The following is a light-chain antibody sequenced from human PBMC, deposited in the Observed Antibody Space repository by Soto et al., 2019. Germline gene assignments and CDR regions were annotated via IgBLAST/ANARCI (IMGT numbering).Light chain of an antibody. CDR1: QSVSSIS. CDR3: QQFGSSPPWT. V-gene: IGKV3-20*01. Sequence: EIVLTQSPGTLSLSPGERATLSCRASQSVSSISLVWYQQKPGQAPRLLISGASSSATGIPDRFSGSGSGTDFTLTISRLEPEDFAVYYCQQFGSSPPWTFGQGTKVEIK. CDR2: GAS. J-gene: IGKJ1*01.